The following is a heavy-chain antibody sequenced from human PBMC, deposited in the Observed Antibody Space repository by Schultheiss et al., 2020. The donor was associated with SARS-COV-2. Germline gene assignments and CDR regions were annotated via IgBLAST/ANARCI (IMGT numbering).Heavy chain of an antibody. V-gene: IGHV4-59*12. CDR2: IYYSGST. CDR3: AKTPSIVVVPAAIRNYYYYGMDV. CDR1: GGSISSYY. J-gene: IGHJ6*02. D-gene: IGHD2-2*02. Sequence: SETLSLTCTVSGGSISSYYWNWIRQPPGKGLEWIGYIYYSGSTNYNPSLKSRVTISVDKSKNQFSLKLSSVTAADTAVYYCAKTPSIVVVPAAIRNYYYYGMDVWGQGTTVTVYS.